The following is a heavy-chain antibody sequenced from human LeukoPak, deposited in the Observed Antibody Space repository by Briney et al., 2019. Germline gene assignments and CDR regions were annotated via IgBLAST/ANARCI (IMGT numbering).Heavy chain of an antibody. J-gene: IGHJ3*02. D-gene: IGHD2-15*01. CDR1: GGSISSSSYY. CDR2: IYYSGST. CDR3: ARERDIVVVVAATRVAFDI. Sequence: PSATLSLTCTVSGGSISSSSYYWGWIRQPPGKGLEWIGSIYYSGSTYYNPSLKSRVTISVDTSKNQFSLKLSSVTAADTAVYYCARERDIVVVVAATRVAFDIWGQGTMVTVSS. V-gene: IGHV4-39*07.